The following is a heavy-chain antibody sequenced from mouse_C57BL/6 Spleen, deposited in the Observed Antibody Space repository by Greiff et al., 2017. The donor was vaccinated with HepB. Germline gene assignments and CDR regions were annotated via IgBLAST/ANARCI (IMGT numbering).Heavy chain of an antibody. D-gene: IGHD1-1*01. Sequence: QVQLKESGPGLVQPSQSLSITCTVSGFSFTSYGVHWVRQSPGKGLEWLGVIWSGGSTDYNAAFISRLSISKDNSKSQVFFKMNSLQADDTAIYYCARNTYGSSPAWFAYWGQGTLVTVSA. J-gene: IGHJ3*01. CDR3: ARNTYGSSPAWFAY. CDR2: IWSGGST. V-gene: IGHV2-2*01. CDR1: GFSFTSYG.